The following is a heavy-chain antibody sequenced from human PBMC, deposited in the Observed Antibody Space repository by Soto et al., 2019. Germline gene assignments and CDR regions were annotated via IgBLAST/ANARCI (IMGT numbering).Heavy chain of an antibody. J-gene: IGHJ5*02. CDR2: IHPSGGGS. Sequence: ASVKVSCKPSGYTLNTYYLHWVRQAPGQGLEWMGIIHPSGGGSTYAQKFLGRVTMTRDTSTSTVFMELSSLITEDTAVYYCIKERLGSQFVLGSWGQGTLVTVSS. CDR1: GYTLNTYY. CDR3: IKERLGSQFVLGS. V-gene: IGHV1-46*02. D-gene: IGHD3-16*01.